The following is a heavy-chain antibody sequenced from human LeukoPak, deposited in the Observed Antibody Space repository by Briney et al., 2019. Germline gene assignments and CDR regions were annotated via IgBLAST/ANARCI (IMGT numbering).Heavy chain of an antibody. J-gene: IGHJ4*02. V-gene: IGHV3-21*01. D-gene: IGHD6-6*01. Sequence: GGSLRLSCVASGFTFSKYDMNWVRQAPGKGLEWVSSISSSSSYIYYADSVKGRFTISRDNAKNSLYLQMNSLRAEDTAVYYCARGLSIAARNYYFDYWGQGTLVTVSS. CDR1: GFTFSKYD. CDR2: ISSSSSYI. CDR3: ARGLSIAARNYYFDY.